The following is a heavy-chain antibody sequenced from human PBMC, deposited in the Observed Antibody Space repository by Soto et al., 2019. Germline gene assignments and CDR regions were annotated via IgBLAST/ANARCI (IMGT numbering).Heavy chain of an antibody. CDR1: GFTFGSYA. J-gene: IGHJ4*02. D-gene: IGHD3-9*01. Sequence: EVQLLESGGGLVQPGGSLRLSCAASGFTFGSYAMGWVRQAPGKGLEWVSGISGSDGSTNYADSVKGRFTISRDNSKNTLYLQMNSLRAEDTAVYYCANDRGVKLTAYYALSYWGQGTLVTVSS. CDR2: ISGSDGST. CDR3: ANDRGVKLTAYYALSY. V-gene: IGHV3-23*01.